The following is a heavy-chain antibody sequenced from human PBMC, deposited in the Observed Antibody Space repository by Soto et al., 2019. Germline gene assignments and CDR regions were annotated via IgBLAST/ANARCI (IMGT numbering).Heavy chain of an antibody. D-gene: IGHD2-15*01. CDR2: IYPGDSDT. J-gene: IGHJ4*02. CDR3: ARDPRSGADY. Sequence: GESRKMSSNASGYSFTSYWIGWVRQMPGKGLEWMGIIYPGDSDTRYSPSFQGQVTSSGDKSISTAYLQWSSLKASDTAMYSGARDPRSGADYWDQGTLVTVSS. V-gene: IGHV5-51*01. CDR1: GYSFTSYW.